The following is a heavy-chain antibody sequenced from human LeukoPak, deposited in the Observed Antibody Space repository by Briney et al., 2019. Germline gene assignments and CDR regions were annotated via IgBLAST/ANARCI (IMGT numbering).Heavy chain of an antibody. D-gene: IGHD2-2*01. J-gene: IGHJ4*02. CDR3: ARVRDGADIVVVPAAMPDY. Sequence: ASVKVSCKASGYTFTGYYIHWVRQAPGQGLEWMGWISAYNGNTNYAQKLQGRVTMTTDTSTSTAYMELRSLRSDDTAVYYCARVRDGADIVVVPAAMPDYWGQGTLVTVSS. V-gene: IGHV1-18*04. CDR2: ISAYNGNT. CDR1: GYTFTGYY.